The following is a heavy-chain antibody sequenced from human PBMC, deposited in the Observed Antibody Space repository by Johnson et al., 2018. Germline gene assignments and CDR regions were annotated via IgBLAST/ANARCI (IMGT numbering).Heavy chain of an antibody. J-gene: IGHJ6*03. CDR1: RFTFSSSD. CDR2: ISYDGRNK. CDR3: AREDDYGDYKYYYYMDV. D-gene: IGHD4-17*01. Sequence: VQLVETGGGVVQPGRSXRLSCAASRFTFSSSDMHWVRPAPDKGLEWVTLISYDGRNKYYADAGKGRFTISRDNPKNTLYLQMNSRRAEDTAVFYCAREDDYGDYKYYYYMDVGGKGTTVTVSS. V-gene: IGHV3-30*03.